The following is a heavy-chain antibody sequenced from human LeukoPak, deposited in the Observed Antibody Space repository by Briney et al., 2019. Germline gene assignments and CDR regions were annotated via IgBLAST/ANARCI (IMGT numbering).Heavy chain of an antibody. CDR2: ISSSSSYI. D-gene: IGHD2-15*01. CDR3: AIGSYCSGGSCQPTFFDY. V-gene: IGHV3-21*01. J-gene: IGHJ4*02. CDR1: GFTFSSYS. Sequence: GGSLRLSCAASGFTFSSYSMTWVRQAPGKGLDWVSSISSSSSYIYYADSVKGRFTISRDNAKNSLYLQMNSLRAEDTAVYYCAIGSYCSGGSCQPTFFDYWGQGTLVTVSS.